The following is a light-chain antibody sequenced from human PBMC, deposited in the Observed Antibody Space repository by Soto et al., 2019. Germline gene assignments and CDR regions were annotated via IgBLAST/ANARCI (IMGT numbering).Light chain of an antibody. CDR2: GAS. Sequence: EIVLTQSPGTLSLSPGERATLSCRASQSVISTFSAWYQQKPGQAPRLLIYGASNRATGIPHRFSASGSGTDFTLTISRLEPEDFAVYYCQQYQSSPPTFTFGQGTKLEI. CDR1: QSVISTF. V-gene: IGKV3-20*01. CDR3: QQYQSSPPTFT. J-gene: IGKJ2*01.